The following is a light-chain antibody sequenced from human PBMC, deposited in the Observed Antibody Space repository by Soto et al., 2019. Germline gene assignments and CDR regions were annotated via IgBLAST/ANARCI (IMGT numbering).Light chain of an antibody. CDR1: QSVSSSY. Sequence: PGERATLSCVPSQSVSSSYLAWYHQKPGQAPRLLIYGASTRATGIPARFSGSGSGTEFTLTINSLQSEDFAVYYCQQYNNWPRTFGQGTKVDIK. CDR3: QQYNNWPRT. V-gene: IGKV3-15*01. J-gene: IGKJ1*01. CDR2: GAS.